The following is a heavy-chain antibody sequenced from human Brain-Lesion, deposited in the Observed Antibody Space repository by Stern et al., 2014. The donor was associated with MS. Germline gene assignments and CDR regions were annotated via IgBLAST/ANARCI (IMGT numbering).Heavy chain of an antibody. CDR3: ARDITGSSAYFAY. J-gene: IGHJ4*02. D-gene: IGHD1-14*01. Sequence: VQLVQSGGDLVQPGRPLRLSCAAFGFTFDDYAMHWVRQAPGKGLEWVAGISWYSGTIGYADSVKGRFTTSRDNAYSSLYLQMNSLRPEDTALYYCARDITGSSAYFAYWGQGTLVTVSS. CDR2: ISWYSGTI. CDR1: GFTFDDYA. V-gene: IGHV3-9*01.